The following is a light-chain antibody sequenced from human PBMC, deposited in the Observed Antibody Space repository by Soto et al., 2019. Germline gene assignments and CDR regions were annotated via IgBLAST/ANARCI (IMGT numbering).Light chain of an antibody. Sequence: QSVLTQPASVSASPGQSITISCTGTSSDVGGYKFVSWYQHHPGKAPKLMIYEVNNRPSGVSNRCSGSKSGNTASLTISGLQPEDEADYYCLSYTSANTRVFGGGTKLTVL. CDR3: LSYTSANTRV. CDR1: SSDVGGYKF. V-gene: IGLV2-14*01. CDR2: EVN. J-gene: IGLJ3*02.